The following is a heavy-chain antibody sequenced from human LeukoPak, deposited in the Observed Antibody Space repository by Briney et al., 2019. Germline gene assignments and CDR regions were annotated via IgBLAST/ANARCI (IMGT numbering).Heavy chain of an antibody. D-gene: IGHD1-26*01. CDR2: IYHSGST. V-gene: IGHV4-30-2*01. Sequence: PSQTLSLTCTVSGGSISSGGYYWSWIRQPPGKGLEWIGYIYHSGSTYYNPSLKSRVTISVDRSKNQFSLKLSSVTAADTAVYYCARVVDDKWELGSRWFDPWGQGTLVTVSS. J-gene: IGHJ5*02. CDR3: ARVVDDKWELGSRWFDP. CDR1: GGSISSGGYY.